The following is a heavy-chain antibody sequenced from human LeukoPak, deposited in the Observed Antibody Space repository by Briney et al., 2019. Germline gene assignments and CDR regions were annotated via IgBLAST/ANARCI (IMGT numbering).Heavy chain of an antibody. Sequence: PGGSLRLSCAASGFTSSSYAMHWVRQAPGKGLEWVAVISYDGSNKYYADSVKGRFTISRDNSKNTLYLQMNSLRAEDTAVCYCARETGSGSFDYWGQGTLVTVSS. CDR2: ISYDGSNK. CDR3: ARETGSGSFDY. V-gene: IGHV3-30-3*01. J-gene: IGHJ4*02. CDR1: GFTSSSYA. D-gene: IGHD3-10*01.